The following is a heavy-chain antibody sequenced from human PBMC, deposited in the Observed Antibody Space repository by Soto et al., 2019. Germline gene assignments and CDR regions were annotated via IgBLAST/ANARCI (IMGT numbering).Heavy chain of an antibody. J-gene: IGHJ4*02. CDR3: ARVTVRGGG. Sequence: EVQLVESGGGLVKPGGSLRLSCAASGFTFSSYSMNWVRQAPGRGLEWVSSISSSSSYIYYADSVKGRFTISRDNAKNSLYLHMSSPRAEDAAVSHCARVTVRGGGWGQGTLVAASS. V-gene: IGHV3-21*01. D-gene: IGHD3-10*01. CDR1: GFTFSSYS. CDR2: ISSSSSYI.